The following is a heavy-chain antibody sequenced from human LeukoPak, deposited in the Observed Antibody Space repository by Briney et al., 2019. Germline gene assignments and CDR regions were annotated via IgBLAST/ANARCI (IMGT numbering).Heavy chain of an antibody. V-gene: IGHV5-51*01. Sequence: GESLKISCQASGYPFSSYFIGWVRQLPGKGLEWMAIVSPRDSDTRYCPSFRGQVTVSADKSISTVYLQWSSLEASDTAMYYCARLKDSNYYYYGMDVWGQGTTVTVSS. CDR1: GYPFSSYF. D-gene: IGHD2-15*01. CDR2: VSPRDSDT. J-gene: IGHJ6*02. CDR3: ARLKDSNYYYYGMDV.